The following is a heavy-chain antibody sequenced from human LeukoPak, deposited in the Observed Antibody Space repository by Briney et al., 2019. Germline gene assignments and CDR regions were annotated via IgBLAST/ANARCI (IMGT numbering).Heavy chain of an antibody. Sequence: GGSLRLSCEASGFTFSSYAMHWVRQAPGKRLEWVALISYDGSEKYYADSVKGRFTISRDDSKNTLYLQMNSLKTEDTAVYYCTTVGSGSYYAPYYFDYWGQGTLVTVSS. D-gene: IGHD1-26*01. V-gene: IGHV3-30*07. CDR2: ISYDGSEK. CDR1: GFTFSSYA. CDR3: TTVGSGSYYAPYYFDY. J-gene: IGHJ4*02.